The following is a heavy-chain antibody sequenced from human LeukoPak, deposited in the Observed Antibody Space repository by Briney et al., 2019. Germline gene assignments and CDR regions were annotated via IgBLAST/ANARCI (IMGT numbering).Heavy chain of an antibody. D-gene: IGHD2-21*02. Sequence: KTGGSLRLSCAASGFTFSSYSMNWVRQAPGKGLEWVSSISSSSSYIYYADSVKGRFTISRGNAKNSLYLQMNSLRAEDTAVYYCARAKIASTVIYYYMDVWGKGTTVTVSS. V-gene: IGHV3-21*01. CDR3: ARAKIASTVIYYYMDV. J-gene: IGHJ6*03. CDR1: GFTFSSYS. CDR2: ISSSSSYI.